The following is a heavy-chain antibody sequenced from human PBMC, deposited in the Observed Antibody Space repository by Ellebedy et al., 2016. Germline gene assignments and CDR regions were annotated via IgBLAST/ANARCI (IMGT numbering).Heavy chain of an antibody. CDR1: GGSITSGSYY. J-gene: IGHJ4*02. Sequence: LRLXXRVSGGSITSGSYYWTWIRQPAGKGLQWIGRVSSSGSTNYSPSLRSRVTMSVDTSKNHFSLKLKSVTAADTAVYYCARVSCGDDCLNYFDSWGQGTLVAVSS. CDR2: VSSSGST. V-gene: IGHV4-61*02. D-gene: IGHD2-21*01. CDR3: ARVSCGDDCLNYFDS.